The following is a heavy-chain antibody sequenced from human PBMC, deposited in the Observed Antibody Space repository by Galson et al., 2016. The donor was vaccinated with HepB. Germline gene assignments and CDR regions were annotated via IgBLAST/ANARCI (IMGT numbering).Heavy chain of an antibody. CDR1: GYSFNSYA. J-gene: IGHJ3*01. CDR2: INAGNGNT. D-gene: IGHD3-9*01. CDR3: ARGDYDILTGYYVASFDV. V-gene: IGHV1-3*01. Sequence: SVKVSCKGSGYSFNSYALHWVRQAPGQRLEWVGWINAGNGNTRSSQKFQGRVTTTSDTSASTVYMGLSSLRPEDAAIYYCARGDYDILTGYYVASFDVWGQGTMVTVSS.